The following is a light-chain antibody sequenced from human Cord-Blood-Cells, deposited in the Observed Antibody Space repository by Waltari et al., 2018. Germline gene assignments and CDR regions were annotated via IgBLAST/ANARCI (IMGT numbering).Light chain of an antibody. J-gene: IGKJ3*01. CDR3: QQYDNLPFT. V-gene: IGKV1-33*01. CDR2: DAS. CDR1: QDISNY. Sequence: DIQMTQSPSSLSASVGDRVTITCQASQDISNYLHWYQQKPGKAPKLLIYDASNLETGVPSRFSGSGSGTDVTVTISRLQPEDIATYYCQQYDNLPFTFGPGTKVDIK.